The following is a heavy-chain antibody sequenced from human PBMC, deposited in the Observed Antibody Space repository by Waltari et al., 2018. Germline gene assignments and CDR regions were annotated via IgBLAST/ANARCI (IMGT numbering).Heavy chain of an antibody. D-gene: IGHD3-3*01. V-gene: IGHV3-23*01. CDR1: GFSFSNSV. CDR3: AQYNHGSYEPPLRH. J-gene: IGHJ4*02. Sequence: HLLESGGRLVQPGGSLRLSCAASGFSFSNSVLGWVRQPPGGGLGGVASISPVYTTFYAQSVRGRFIISRDASRTTVYLQMNSLSAEDTAVYYCAQYNHGSYEPPLRHWGQGTLVTVSS. CDR2: ISPVYTT.